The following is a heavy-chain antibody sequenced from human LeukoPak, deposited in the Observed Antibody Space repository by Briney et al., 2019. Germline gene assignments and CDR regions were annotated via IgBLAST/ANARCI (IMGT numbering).Heavy chain of an antibody. CDR2: IYSGGSS. CDR1: AFSVSSNY. V-gene: IGHV3-53*01. J-gene: IGHJ4*02. D-gene: IGHD6-6*01. Sequence: GGSLRLSCAASAFSVSSNYIIWVRQAPGKGLEWVSVIYSGGSSYYADSVKGRFTISRDNSKNTLYLQMNSLRAEDTAVYYCAKESSSSLFDYWGQGTLVTVSS. CDR3: AKESSSSLFDY.